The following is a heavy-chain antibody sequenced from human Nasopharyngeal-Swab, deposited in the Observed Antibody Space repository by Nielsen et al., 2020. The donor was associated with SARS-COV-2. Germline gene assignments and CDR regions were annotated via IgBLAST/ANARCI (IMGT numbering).Heavy chain of an antibody. D-gene: IGHD3-10*01. CDR2: ISAYNGNT. CDR3: ATDLGGSGSYHPTPYYYYGMDV. V-gene: IGHV1-18*01. Sequence: ASVKVSCKASGYTFTSYGISWVRQAPGQGLEWMGWISAYNGNTNYAQKFQGRVTMTTDTSTSTAYMELRSLRSEDTAVYYCATDLGGSGSYHPTPYYYYGMDVWGQGTTVTVSS. J-gene: IGHJ6*02. CDR1: GYTFTSYG.